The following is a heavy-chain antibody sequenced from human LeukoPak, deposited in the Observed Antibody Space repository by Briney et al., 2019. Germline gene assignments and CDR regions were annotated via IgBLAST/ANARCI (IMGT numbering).Heavy chain of an antibody. CDR2: ISSGSSYI. Sequence: GGSLRLSCAASRFTFSSYNMNWVRQAPGKGLEWVSSISSGSSYIYYADSVKGRFTISRDNAKNSLYLQMNRLRADDTAVYYCARTYCAEDCSIRYFDYWGQGTLVTVSS. J-gene: IGHJ4*02. CDR3: ARTYCAEDCSIRYFDY. CDR1: RFTFSSYN. D-gene: IGHD2-21*02. V-gene: IGHV3-21*04.